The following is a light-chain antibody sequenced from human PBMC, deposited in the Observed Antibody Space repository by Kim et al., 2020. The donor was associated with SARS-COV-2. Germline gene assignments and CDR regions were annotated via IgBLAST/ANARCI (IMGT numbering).Light chain of an antibody. CDR2: GAS. V-gene: IGKV3-15*01. J-gene: IGKJ2*01. CDR1: QSVSRH. CDR3: QQYNNWPPYT. Sequence: VSPGERATLSCRASQSVSRHLAWYQQNPGQAPRLLIYGASTRATGIPARFSGSGSGTEFTLTISSLQSEDFAVYYCQQYNNWPPYTFGQGTKLEI.